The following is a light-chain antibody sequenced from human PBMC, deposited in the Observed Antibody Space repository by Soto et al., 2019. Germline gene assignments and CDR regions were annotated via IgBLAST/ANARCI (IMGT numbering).Light chain of an antibody. CDR1: QSINRY. CDR3: QQYNNLPCT. Sequence: GVKNSLASVAVTTSETAALSRMASQSINRYLAWYQQKPGQSPRLLIYGASTRATGFPARFSGSGSGTDFTLTISILQSEDFAVDYCQQYNNLPCTFGQGTKVDIK. V-gene: IGKV3-15*01. CDR2: GAS. J-gene: IGKJ1*01.